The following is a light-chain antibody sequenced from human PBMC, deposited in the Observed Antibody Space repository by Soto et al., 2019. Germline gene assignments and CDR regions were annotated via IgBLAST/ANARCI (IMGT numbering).Light chain of an antibody. CDR2: DAS. Sequence: EFVLTQSPGTLSLSPGEIATLSFRASQTVRNNYLAWYQQKPGQAPRLLIYDASSRATGIPDRFSGSGSGTDFTLTISRLEPEDFAVYYCQQYGSSRTFGQGTKVDIK. V-gene: IGKV3-20*01. CDR3: QQYGSSRT. CDR1: QTVRNNY. J-gene: IGKJ1*01.